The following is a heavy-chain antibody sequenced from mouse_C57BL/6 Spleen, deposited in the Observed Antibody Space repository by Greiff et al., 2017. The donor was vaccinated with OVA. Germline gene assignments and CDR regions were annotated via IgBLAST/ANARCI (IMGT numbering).Heavy chain of an antibody. V-gene: IGHV5-17*01. Sequence: EVMLVESGGGLVKPGGSLKLSCAASGFTFSDYGMHWVRQAPEKGLEWVAYISSGSSTIYYADTVKARFTISRDNATNTLFLQMTSLRSEDTAMDYCARGANWDPFDYWGQGTTLTVSS. CDR2: ISSGSSTI. J-gene: IGHJ2*01. CDR3: ARGANWDPFDY. D-gene: IGHD4-1*01. CDR1: GFTFSDYG.